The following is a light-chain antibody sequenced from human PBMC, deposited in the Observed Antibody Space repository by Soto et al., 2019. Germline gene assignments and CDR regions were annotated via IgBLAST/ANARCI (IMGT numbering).Light chain of an antibody. J-gene: IGKJ1*01. CDR2: GAS. CDR3: PQYGSSRGT. Sequence: EIVLTQSPGTLSLSPGERATLSCRASQSVSSSYLAWYQQKPVQAPRLLIYGASSRATGIPDRFSGSGSGTDFTLTISRLEPEDFAVYYCPQYGSSRGTFGQGTKVEIK. CDR1: QSVSSSY. V-gene: IGKV3-20*01.